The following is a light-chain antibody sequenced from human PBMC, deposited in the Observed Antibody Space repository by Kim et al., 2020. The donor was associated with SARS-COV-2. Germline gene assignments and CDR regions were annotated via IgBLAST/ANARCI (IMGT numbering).Light chain of an antibody. CDR2: RNN. V-gene: IGLV1-44*01. J-gene: IGLJ2*01. Sequence: GQRVTISCTGSSSNNGSNTVNWYQQLPGTAPKLLIYRNNQRPSGVPDRFSGSKSGTSASLAISGLQSEDEADYYCAAWDDSLNGVVFGGGTQLTVL. CDR3: AAWDDSLNGVV. CDR1: SSNNGSNT.